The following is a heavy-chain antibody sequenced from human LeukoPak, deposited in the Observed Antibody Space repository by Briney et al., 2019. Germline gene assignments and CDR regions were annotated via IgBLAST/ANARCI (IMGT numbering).Heavy chain of an antibody. CDR1: GYTFTGYY. CDR2: INPNSGAT. Sequence: ASVTVSCKPSGYTFTGYYIHWVRQAPGQGLEWMGWINPNSGATKSAQRFQGRVTMTRDTFSSTVHIDLSRLTSDDTAMYYCARGGGRYHVDYWGQGTLVTVSS. D-gene: IGHD1-26*01. CDR3: ARGGGRYHVDY. V-gene: IGHV1-2*02. J-gene: IGHJ4*02.